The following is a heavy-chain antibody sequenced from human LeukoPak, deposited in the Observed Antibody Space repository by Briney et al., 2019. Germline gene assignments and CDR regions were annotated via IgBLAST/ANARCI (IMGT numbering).Heavy chain of an antibody. Sequence: GGSLRLSCVASGFTFGKYWMSWVRQAPGKGLEWVSAISGSGGSTYYADSVKGRFTISRDNSKNTLYLQMNSLRAEDTAVYYCVALVQFDYWGQGTLVTVSS. J-gene: IGHJ4*02. D-gene: IGHD1-1*01. CDR3: VALVQFDY. CDR2: ISGSGGST. V-gene: IGHV3-23*01. CDR1: GFTFGKYW.